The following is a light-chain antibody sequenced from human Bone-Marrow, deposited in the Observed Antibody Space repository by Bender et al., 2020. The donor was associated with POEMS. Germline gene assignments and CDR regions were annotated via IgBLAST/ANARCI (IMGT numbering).Light chain of an antibody. J-gene: IGLJ3*02. CDR2: ANI. CDR1: SSNIGSNP. V-gene: IGLV1-40*01. Sequence: QSVLTQAPSASETPGQWVTISCSGSSSNIGSNPVTWYQHLPGTAPRLLIYANINRPSGVPDRFSGSKSGTSVSLAITGLQAEDEADYYCQSFDTSLSGWVFGAGTKLTV. CDR3: QSFDTSLSGWV.